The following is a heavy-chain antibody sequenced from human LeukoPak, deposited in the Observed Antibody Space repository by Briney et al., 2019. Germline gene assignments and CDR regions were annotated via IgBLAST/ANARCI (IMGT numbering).Heavy chain of an antibody. CDR2: IIPIFGTA. J-gene: IGHJ4*02. Sequence: SVKVSCKASGGTFSSYAISWVRQAPGQGLEWMGGIIPIFGTANYAQKFQGRVTITADESTSTAYMELSRLRSDDTAVYYCARVTVTTEFDYWGQGTLLTVSS. D-gene: IGHD4-17*01. CDR1: GGTFSSYA. CDR3: ARVTVTTEFDY. V-gene: IGHV1-69*01.